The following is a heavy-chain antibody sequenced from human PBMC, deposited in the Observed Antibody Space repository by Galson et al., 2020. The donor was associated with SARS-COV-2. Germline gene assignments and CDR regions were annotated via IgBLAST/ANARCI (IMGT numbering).Heavy chain of an antibody. J-gene: IGHJ4*02. D-gene: IGHD3-22*01. CDR2: ISYDGSNK. CDR1: GFNSSSYG. CDR3: ATPRAAYYYDSSGSLDY. V-gene: IGHV3-30*03. Sequence: GGSLRLSCAASGFNSSSYGMQWVRQATDKGLEWVAVISYDGSNKYYADSVKGRFTISRDNSKNTLYLQMNSLRAEDTAVYYCATPRAAYYYDSSGSLDYWGQGTLVTVSS.